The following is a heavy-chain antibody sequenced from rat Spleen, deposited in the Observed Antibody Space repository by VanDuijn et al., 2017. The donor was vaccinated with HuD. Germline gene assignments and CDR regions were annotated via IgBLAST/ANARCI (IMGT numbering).Heavy chain of an antibody. J-gene: IGHJ2*01. V-gene: IGHV5-7*01. D-gene: IGHD1-12*02. CDR1: GFTFTDYY. CDR3: ARHEYYDGSYYHYFDY. CDR2: ISSDGRRN. Sequence: EVQLVESGGGLVQPGSSLKLSCAASGFTFTDYYMAWVRQAPTKGLEWVATISSDGRRNYYRDSVKGRFTISRDNAKSTLYLQMDSLRSEDTATYYCARHEYYDGSYYHYFDYWGQGVMVTVSS.